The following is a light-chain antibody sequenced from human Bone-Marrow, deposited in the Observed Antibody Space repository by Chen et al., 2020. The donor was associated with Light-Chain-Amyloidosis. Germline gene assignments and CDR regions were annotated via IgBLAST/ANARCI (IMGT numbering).Light chain of an antibody. Sequence: SYVLTQPSSVSVAPGQTATIACGGNNIGSTSVHWYQQTPGQAPLLVVYDDSDRPSGIPERLSGSNAGNTATLTISRVEAGDEADYYCHVWDRSSDRPVVGGGTKLTVL. V-gene: IGLV3-21*02. CDR3: HVWDRSSDRPV. J-gene: IGLJ3*02. CDR1: NIGSTS. CDR2: DDS.